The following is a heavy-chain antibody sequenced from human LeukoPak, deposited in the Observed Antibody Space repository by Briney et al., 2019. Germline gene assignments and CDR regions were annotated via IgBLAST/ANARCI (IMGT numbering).Heavy chain of an antibody. CDR1: GYTITRSA. CDR3: ARNFEGHGLSVDI. D-gene: IGHD3-16*01. CDR2: INTDTGNP. Sequence: ASVKVSCKASGYTITRSALPWVRQAPGQGLQCMGWINTDTGNPTYAQGFTGRFVFSLDTSVGTAYLQISSLKAEDTAIYYCARNFEGHGLSVDIWGQGTMVTVSS. J-gene: IGHJ3*02. V-gene: IGHV7-4-1*02.